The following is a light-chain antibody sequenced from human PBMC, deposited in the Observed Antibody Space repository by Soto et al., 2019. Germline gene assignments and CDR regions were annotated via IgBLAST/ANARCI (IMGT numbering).Light chain of an antibody. CDR3: SSYTSSSTLVV. CDR1: SSDVGGYSY. V-gene: IGLV2-14*01. CDR2: EVR. Sequence: QSVLTQPASVSGSPGQSITISCTGTSSDVGGYSYVSWYQHHPGKAPKLMIYEVRNRPSGVSNRFSGSKSGNTASLTISGLQAEDEAEYYCSSYTSSSTLVVFGGGTKLTVL. J-gene: IGLJ2*01.